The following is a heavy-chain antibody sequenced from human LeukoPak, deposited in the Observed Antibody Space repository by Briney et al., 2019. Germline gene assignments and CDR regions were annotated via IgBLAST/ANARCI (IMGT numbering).Heavy chain of an antibody. V-gene: IGHV3-11*01. D-gene: IGHD1/OR15-1a*01. J-gene: IGHJ5*02. Sequence: GGSLRLSCAASGFTSSDYYMSWIRQAPGKGLEWVSYIRSSGSTIYYADSVKGRFTISRDNAKNSLYLQMNSLRAEDTAVYYCARGTRVGTPYNWFDPWGQGTLVTVSS. CDR1: GFTSSDYY. CDR3: ARGTRVGTPYNWFDP. CDR2: IRSSGSTI.